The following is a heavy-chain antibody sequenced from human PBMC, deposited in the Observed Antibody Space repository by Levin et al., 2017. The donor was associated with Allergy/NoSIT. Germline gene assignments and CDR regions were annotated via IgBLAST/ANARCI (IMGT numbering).Heavy chain of an antibody. Sequence: SETLSLTCAVYGGSFSHYYWNWIRQTPGKGLEWIGEINHSGSTNFNPSLKSRLTILFDTTNHQFPLKLSSVTAADTAVYYCARGLSEEGYFDLWGRGTLVTVSA. CDR3: ARGLSEEGYFDL. V-gene: IGHV4-34*01. J-gene: IGHJ2*01. CDR1: GGSFSHYY. D-gene: IGHD3-16*02. CDR2: INHSGST.